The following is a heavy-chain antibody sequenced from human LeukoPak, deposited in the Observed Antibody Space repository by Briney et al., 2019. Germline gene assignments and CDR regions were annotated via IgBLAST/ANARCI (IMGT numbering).Heavy chain of an antibody. Sequence: PGGSLRLSCAVSGFTFSSYEMNWVRQAPGKGLEWVSAISDSGDSTYYADSVKGRFTISRDNSKNTLYLQMNSLRAEDTAVYYCAKSSLGDTGAYQYYFDYWGQGTLVTVSS. J-gene: IGHJ4*02. CDR3: AKSSLGDTGAYQYYFDY. CDR1: GFTFSSYE. CDR2: ISDSGDST. D-gene: IGHD2-8*02. V-gene: IGHV3-23*01.